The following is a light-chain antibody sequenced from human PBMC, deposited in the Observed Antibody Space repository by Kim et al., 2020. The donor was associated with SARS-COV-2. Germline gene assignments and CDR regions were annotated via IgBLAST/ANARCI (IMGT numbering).Light chain of an antibody. V-gene: IGLV3-27*01. J-gene: IGLJ2*01. CDR1: VLAKKY. CDR3: YSAADNNVV. CDR2: KDS. Sequence: SYELTQPSSVSVSPGQTARITCSGDVLAKKYARWFQQKPGQAPVLVIYKDSERPSGIPERFSGSRSGTIATLTISGAQVEDEAVYYCYSAADNNVVFGGGTKLTVL.